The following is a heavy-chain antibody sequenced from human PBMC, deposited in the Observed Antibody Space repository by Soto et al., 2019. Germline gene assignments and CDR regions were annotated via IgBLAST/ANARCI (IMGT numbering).Heavy chain of an antibody. CDR3: ARGRVVRGVIDY. V-gene: IGHV3-21*01. CDR2: ISSSSSYI. CDR1: GVTFSSYS. D-gene: IGHD3-10*01. J-gene: IGHJ4*02. Sequence: GRSLRLSCAASGVTFSSYSINWVRQAPGKGLEWVSSISSSSSYISYADSVKGRFTISRDNAKNSLYLQMNSLRAEDTAVYYSARGRVVRGVIDYSLQGTLVPDS.